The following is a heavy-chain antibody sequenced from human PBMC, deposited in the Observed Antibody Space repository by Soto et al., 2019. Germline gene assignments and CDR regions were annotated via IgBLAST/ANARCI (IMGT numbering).Heavy chain of an antibody. CDR3: AREGRGKKAGYNGLVSLGY. D-gene: IGHD2-2*02. Sequence: SVKVSCKVSGSRFSDYVISWVRQAPGHGLEWLGRIIPIFNSTKYAQSFQGRVTITADKSTSTASLELSSLRSDDTAVYYCAREGRGKKAGYNGLVSLGYWGQGTLVTVSS. J-gene: IGHJ4*02. V-gene: IGHV1-69*06. CDR1: GSRFSDYV. CDR2: IIPIFNST.